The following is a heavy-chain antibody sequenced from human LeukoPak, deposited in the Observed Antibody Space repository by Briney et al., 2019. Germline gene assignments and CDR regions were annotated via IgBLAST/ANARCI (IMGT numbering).Heavy chain of an antibody. Sequence: GGSLRLSCAASGFTVSSNYMSWVRQAPGKGLEWVSVIYSGGSTYYADSVKGRFTISRDNSKNTLYLQMNSLRAEDTAVYYCASRSYDFWSGYLFDYWGQGTLVTVSS. D-gene: IGHD3-3*01. CDR2: IYSGGST. V-gene: IGHV3-66*01. J-gene: IGHJ4*02. CDR3: ASRSYDFWSGYLFDY. CDR1: GFTVSSNY.